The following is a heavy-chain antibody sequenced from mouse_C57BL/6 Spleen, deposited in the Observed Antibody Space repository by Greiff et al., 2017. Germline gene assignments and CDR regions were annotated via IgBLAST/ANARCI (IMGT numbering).Heavy chain of an antibody. V-gene: IGHV1-53*01. CDR2: INPSNGGT. J-gene: IGHJ1*03. CDR3: ARGECIATEVATDFDV. Sequence: QVHVKQPGPELVKPGASVKLSCKASGYTFTSYWMHWVKQRPGQGLEWIGNINPSNGGTNYNEKFKSKATMTVDKSSSTAYMQLSSLTSEDSAVYYCARGECIATEVATDFDVWGTGTTVTVSS. CDR1: GYTFTSYW. D-gene: IGHD1-1*01.